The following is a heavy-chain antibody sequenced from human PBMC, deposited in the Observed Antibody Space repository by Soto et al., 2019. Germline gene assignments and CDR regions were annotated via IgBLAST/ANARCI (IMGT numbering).Heavy chain of an antibody. Sequence: SETLSLTCTVSGGSISSYYWSWIRQPPGKGLEWIGYIYYSGSTYYNPSLKSRVTISVDTSKNQFSLKLSSVTAADTAVYYCASGYCSGGSCYRNYWGQGTLVTVSS. J-gene: IGHJ4*02. D-gene: IGHD2-15*01. CDR1: GGSISSYY. V-gene: IGHV4-59*04. CDR2: IYYSGST. CDR3: ASGYCSGGSCYRNY.